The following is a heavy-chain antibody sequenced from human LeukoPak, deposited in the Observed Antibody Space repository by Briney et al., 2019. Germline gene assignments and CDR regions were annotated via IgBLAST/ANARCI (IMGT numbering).Heavy chain of an antibody. Sequence: AASVKVSCKTSGYTFTTYYIHWVRQTPGQVLVWLGMINPSGGSTRYAPKFQGRVTMTKDPSTTTVYMDLSSLTSDDTAIYYCARAPSEGSFARGQLALSLGYWGQGTLLTVSS. CDR1: GYTFTTYY. D-gene: IGHD6-6*01. CDR2: INPSGGST. V-gene: IGHV1-46*01. J-gene: IGHJ4*02. CDR3: ARAPSEGSFARGQLALSLGY.